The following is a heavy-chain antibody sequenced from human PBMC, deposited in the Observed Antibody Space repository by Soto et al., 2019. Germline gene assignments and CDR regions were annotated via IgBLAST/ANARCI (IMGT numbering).Heavy chain of an antibody. CDR2: ISSNGGST. CDR3: ARSRPGYSGYDSLQPIDY. J-gene: IGHJ4*02. Sequence: GGSLRLSCAASGFTFSSYAMHWVRQAPGKGLEYVSAISSNGGSTYYANSVKGRFTISRDNSKNTLYLQMGSLRAEDMAVYYCARSRPGYSGYDSLQPIDYWGQGTLVTVSS. CDR1: GFTFSSYA. D-gene: IGHD5-12*01. V-gene: IGHV3-64*01.